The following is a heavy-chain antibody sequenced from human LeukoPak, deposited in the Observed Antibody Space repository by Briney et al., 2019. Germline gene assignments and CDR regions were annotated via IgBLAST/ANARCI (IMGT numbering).Heavy chain of an antibody. CDR1: GFSLSISGMY. CDR3: ARTSSFTLIRGLDQ. CDR2: IDWDDDK. Sequence: SGPTLVNPTQTLTLTCTFSGFSLSISGMYVTWIRQPPGKALESLARIDWDDDKYYSTSLKTRLTISKDTSKNQVVLTMTNMDPVDTATYYCARTSSFTLIRGLDQWGQGTLVTVSS. V-gene: IGHV2-70*11. J-gene: IGHJ4*02. D-gene: IGHD3-10*01.